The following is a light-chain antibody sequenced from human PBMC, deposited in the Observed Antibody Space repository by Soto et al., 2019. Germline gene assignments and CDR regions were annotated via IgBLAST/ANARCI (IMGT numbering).Light chain of an antibody. CDR1: SRDVGGSNY. CDR3: SSYTSSNTLEV. Sequence: QSALIQPASVSGSPGRSITISCTGTSRDVGGSNYVSWYQHHPHRAPKLLIYEVSYRPSGVSSRFSGSKSGNTASLTISGLQAEDEADYYCSSYTSSNTLEVFGVGTKLTVL. V-gene: IGLV2-14*01. CDR2: EVS. J-gene: IGLJ1*01.